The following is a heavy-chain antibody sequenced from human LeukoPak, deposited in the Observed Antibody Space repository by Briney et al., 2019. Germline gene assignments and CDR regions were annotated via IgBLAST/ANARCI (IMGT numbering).Heavy chain of an antibody. V-gene: IGHV3-21*01. CDR3: ARGWGYSYGYSPFDY. D-gene: IGHD5-18*01. J-gene: IGHJ4*02. CDR2: ISSSSSYI. Sequence: GGSLRLSCAASGFTFSSYSMNWVRQAPGKGLEWVSSISSSSSYIYYADSVKGRFTISRDNAKNSLYLQMNSLRAEDTAVYYCARGWGYSYGYSPFDYWGQGTLVTVSS. CDR1: GFTFSSYS.